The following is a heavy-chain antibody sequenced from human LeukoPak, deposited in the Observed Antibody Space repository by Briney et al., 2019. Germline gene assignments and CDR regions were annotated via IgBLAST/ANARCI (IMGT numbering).Heavy chain of an antibody. V-gene: IGHV3-23*01. CDR3: AREGYDSSGYPYFDY. Sequence: GGSLRLSCAASGLTFKNYAMTWVRQAPGKGLEWVSTISGKGDSTYYADSVKGRFTISRDNSKNTLSLQMNSLRAEDTAVYYCAREGYDSSGYPYFDYWGQGTLVTVSS. D-gene: IGHD3-22*01. CDR2: ISGKGDST. J-gene: IGHJ4*02. CDR1: GLTFKNYA.